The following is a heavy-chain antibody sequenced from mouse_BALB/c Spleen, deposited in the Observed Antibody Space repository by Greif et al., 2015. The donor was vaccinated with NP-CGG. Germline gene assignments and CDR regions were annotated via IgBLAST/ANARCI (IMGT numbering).Heavy chain of an antibody. J-gene: IGHJ2*01. Sequence: VQLQQSGAELAKPGASVKMSCKASGYTFTSYWMHWVKQRPGRGLEWIGYINPSTGYTEYNQKFKDKATLTADKSSSTAYMQLSSLTSEDSAVYYCARRGDYDGFDYWGQGTTLTVSS. D-gene: IGHD2-4*01. CDR3: ARRGDYDGFDY. CDR2: INPSTGYT. CDR1: GYTFTSYW. V-gene: IGHV1-7*01.